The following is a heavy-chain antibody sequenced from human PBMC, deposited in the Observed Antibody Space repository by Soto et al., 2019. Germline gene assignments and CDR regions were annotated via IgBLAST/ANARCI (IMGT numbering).Heavy chain of an antibody. CDR3: ERVETTVTTLYYFDY. CDR1: SGSISSSNW. CDR2: IYHSGST. V-gene: IGHV4-4*02. D-gene: IGHD4-17*01. Sequence: QVQLQESGPGLVKPSGTLSLTCAVSSGSISSSNWWSWVRQPPGKGLEWIGEIYHSGSTNYNPSLKSRVTISVDKSKNQFSLKLSSVTAADTAVYYCERVETTVTTLYYFDYWGQGTLVTVSS. J-gene: IGHJ4*02.